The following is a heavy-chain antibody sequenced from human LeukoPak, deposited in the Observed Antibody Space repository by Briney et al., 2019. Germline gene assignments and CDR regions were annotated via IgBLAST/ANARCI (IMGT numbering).Heavy chain of an antibody. D-gene: IGHD3-22*01. CDR1: GFTFSDYY. CDR3: AREKSDSSDYRTFDS. CDR2: ISSSGSTM. V-gene: IGHV3-11*01. Sequence: PGGSLRLSCAASGFTFSDYYMSWIRQAPGKGLEWLSYISSSGSTMYYTDSVKGRFTVSRDNAKNSLSLQLNSLRAEDTAVYYCAREKSDSSDYRTFDSWGQGTLVIVSS. J-gene: IGHJ4*02.